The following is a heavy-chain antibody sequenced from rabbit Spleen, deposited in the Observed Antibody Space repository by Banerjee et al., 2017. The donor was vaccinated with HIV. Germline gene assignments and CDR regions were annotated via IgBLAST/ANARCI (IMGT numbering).Heavy chain of an antibody. CDR2: IDSGSSGFT. V-gene: IGHV1S40*01. J-gene: IGHJ6*01. Sequence: QSLEESGGDLVKPGASLTLTCTASGVSFSMSSYMCWVRQAPGKGLEWIACIDSGSSGFTFFAAWAIGRFTLSKTSSTTVTLQMTRLTAADTAPYFCARDTGSSFSTYGMDLLGPGNLVTVS. CDR3: ARDTGSSFSTYGMDL. D-gene: IGHD8-1*01. CDR1: GVSFSMSSY.